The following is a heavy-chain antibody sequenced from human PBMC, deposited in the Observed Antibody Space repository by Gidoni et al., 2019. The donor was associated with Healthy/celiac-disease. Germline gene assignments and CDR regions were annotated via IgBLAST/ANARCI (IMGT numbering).Heavy chain of an antibody. D-gene: IGHD2-2*01. J-gene: IGHJ5*02. Sequence: LQAPGNGLEWMGGFDPEDGETIYAQKFQGRVTMTEDTSTDTAYMELSSLRSEDTAVYYCATDLHCSSTSCYRGWFDPWGQGTLVTVSS. CDR3: ATDLHCSSTSCYRGWFDP. CDR2: FDPEDGET. V-gene: IGHV1-24*01.